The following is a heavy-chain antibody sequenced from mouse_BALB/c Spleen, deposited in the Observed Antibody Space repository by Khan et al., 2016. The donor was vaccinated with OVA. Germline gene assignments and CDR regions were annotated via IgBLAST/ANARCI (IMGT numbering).Heavy chain of an antibody. J-gene: IGHJ3*01. CDR1: GFSLSNYG. CDR2: IWRGGNT. CDR3: AKGNYRYGKIAY. D-gene: IGHD2-14*01. V-gene: IGHV2-5*01. Sequence: VQLQESGPGLVQPSQSLSITCTVSGFSLSNYGVYWVRQSPGKGLEWLGVIWRGGNTDYNAAFMSRLSITKENSKSQVFFKMNSLQADDTAIYYCAKGNYRYGKIAYGGQGTLVTVSA.